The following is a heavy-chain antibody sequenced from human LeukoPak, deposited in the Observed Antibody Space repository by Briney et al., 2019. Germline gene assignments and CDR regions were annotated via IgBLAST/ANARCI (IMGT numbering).Heavy chain of an antibody. J-gene: IGHJ4*02. CDR3: AVDDCSSTSCQDY. D-gene: IGHD2-2*01. CDR2: INHSGST. V-gene: IGHV4-34*01. Sequence: SEALSLTCAVYGGSFSGYYWSWIRQPPGKGLEWIGEINHSGSTNYNPSLKSRVTISVDTSKNQFSLKLSSVTAADTAVYYCAVDDCSSTSCQDYWGQGTLVTVSS. CDR1: GGSFSGYY.